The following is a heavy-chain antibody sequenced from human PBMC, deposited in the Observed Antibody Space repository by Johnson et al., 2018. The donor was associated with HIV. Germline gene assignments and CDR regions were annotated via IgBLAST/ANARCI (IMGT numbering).Heavy chain of an antibody. CDR1: GFTFSNY. CDR2: INTDGSAT. Sequence: VQLVESGGGVVQPGGSLRLSCAASGFTFSNYMSWVRQAPGKGLEWVSRINTDGSATTYADSVKGRFTISRDNAKNTLYLQMNSLRADDTAVYYCVRRPFGAAPGADAFDIWGQGTMVTVSS. V-gene: IGHV3-74*02. D-gene: IGHD6-13*01. CDR3: VRRPFGAAPGADAFDI. J-gene: IGHJ3*02.